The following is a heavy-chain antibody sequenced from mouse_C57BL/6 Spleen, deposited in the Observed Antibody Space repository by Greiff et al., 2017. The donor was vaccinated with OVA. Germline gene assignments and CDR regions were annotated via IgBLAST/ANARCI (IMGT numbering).Heavy chain of an antibody. CDR2: INPGSGGT. CDR3: ARSGDYGDGYAMDY. J-gene: IGHJ4*01. CDR1: GYAFTNYL. Sequence: VQLQQSGAELVRPGTSVKVSCKASGYAFTNYLIEWVKQRPGQGLEWIGVINPGSGGTNYNEKFKGKATLTADKSSSAAYMQLSSLTSEDSAVYFGARSGDYGDGYAMDYWGQGTSVTVSS. V-gene: IGHV1-54*01. D-gene: IGHD2-4*01.